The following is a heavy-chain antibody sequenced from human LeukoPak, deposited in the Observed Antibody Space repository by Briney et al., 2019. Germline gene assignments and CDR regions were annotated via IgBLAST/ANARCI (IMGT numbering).Heavy chain of an antibody. D-gene: IGHD3-22*01. Sequence: PGASLRLSCAPSGFTFTTHWFHWVRHAPGKGLVWVSRINGTTTNCADSVKGRFTISRDSTKSTLYLQMNSLRAEGTAVYYCARDSGYDSSGYYLDYWGQGTLVSVSS. CDR1: GFTFTTHW. J-gene: IGHJ4*02. V-gene: IGHV3-74*01. CDR2: INGTTT. CDR3: ARDSGYDSSGYYLDY.